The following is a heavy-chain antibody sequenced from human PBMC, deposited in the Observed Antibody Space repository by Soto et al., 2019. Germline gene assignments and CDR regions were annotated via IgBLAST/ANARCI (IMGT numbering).Heavy chain of an antibody. Sequence: QVQLVQSGAEVKKPGASVKVSCKASGYTFTSYAMHWVRQAPGQRLEWMGWINAGNGNTKYSQKFQGRVTITRDTSASTAYMELSSLRSEDTAVYYCARGRGGGGWYFDLWGRGTLSLSPQ. CDR1: GYTFTSYA. CDR3: ARGRGGGGWYFDL. V-gene: IGHV1-3*01. J-gene: IGHJ2*01. CDR2: INAGNGNT. D-gene: IGHD2-21*01.